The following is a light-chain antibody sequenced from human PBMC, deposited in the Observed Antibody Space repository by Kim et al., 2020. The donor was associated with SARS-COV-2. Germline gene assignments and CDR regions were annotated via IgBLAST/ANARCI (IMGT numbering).Light chain of an antibody. J-gene: IGLJ3*02. Sequence: AFGQTVRITCQGDSLRSYYASRYQQKPGQAPVLVIYGKNNRPSGIPDRFSGSSSGNTASLTITGAQAEDEADYYCNSRDSSGNHWVFGGGTKLTVL. V-gene: IGLV3-19*01. CDR3: NSRDSSGNHWV. CDR2: GKN. CDR1: SLRSYY.